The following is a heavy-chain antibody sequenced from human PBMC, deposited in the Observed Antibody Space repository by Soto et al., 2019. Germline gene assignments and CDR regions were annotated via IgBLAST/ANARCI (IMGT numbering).Heavy chain of an antibody. Sequence: SETLSLTCTVSGGSISTYYWSWIRQPAGKGLEWIGHIYSSGSTNYNPSLKSRVTMSVDTSKNQFSLKLSSVTAADTAVYYCAREPRSSGWYFWFDPWGQGTLVTVPQ. D-gene: IGHD6-19*01. J-gene: IGHJ5*02. CDR3: AREPRSSGWYFWFDP. CDR1: GGSISTYY. V-gene: IGHV4-4*07. CDR2: IYSSGST.